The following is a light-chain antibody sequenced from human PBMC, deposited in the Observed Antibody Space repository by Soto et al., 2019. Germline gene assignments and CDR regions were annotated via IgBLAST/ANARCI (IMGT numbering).Light chain of an antibody. V-gene: IGKV3-20*01. J-gene: IGKJ4*01. CDR3: HQYADSPLT. Sequence: ETVLTQSPGTVSLSPGESATLSCRASQSVAKSYLAWFQHKPGQAPTLLIHDASSRATGIPDRFSGSGSGTDFTLTVSRLEPEDFAVYYCHQYADSPLTFGGGTKVEIK. CDR2: DAS. CDR1: QSVAKSY.